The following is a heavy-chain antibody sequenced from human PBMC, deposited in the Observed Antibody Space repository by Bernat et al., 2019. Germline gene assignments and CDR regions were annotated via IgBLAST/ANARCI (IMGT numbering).Heavy chain of an antibody. CDR1: GFTFSSYA. CDR3: ARDASGGYFDWLLS. CDR2: ISYDGSNK. Sequence: QVQLVESGGGVVQPGRSLRLSCAASGFTFSSYAMHWVRQAPGKGLEWVAVISYDGSNKYYADSVKGRFTISRDNSKNTLYLQMNSLRAEDTAVYYCARDASGGYFDWLLSWGQGTLVTVSS. J-gene: IGHJ5*02. V-gene: IGHV3-30-3*01. D-gene: IGHD3-9*01.